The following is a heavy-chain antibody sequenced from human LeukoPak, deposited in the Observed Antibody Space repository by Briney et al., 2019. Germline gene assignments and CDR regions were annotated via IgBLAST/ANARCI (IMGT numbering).Heavy chain of an antibody. CDR3: TREVSTVTFDY. D-gene: IGHD4-17*01. V-gene: IGHV4-59*11. J-gene: IGHJ4*02. CDR2: IFHSGLT. CDR1: GGSISPHY. Sequence: SETLSLTCTVSGGSISPHYWTWIRQTPGKGLEWIGYIFHSGLTNYNSALRSRVTLSVDTARNQFSLKLTSVTAADTAVYYCTREVSTVTFDYWGQGTLVTVSS.